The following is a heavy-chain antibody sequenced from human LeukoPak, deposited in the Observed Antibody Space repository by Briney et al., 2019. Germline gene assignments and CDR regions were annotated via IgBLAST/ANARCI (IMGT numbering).Heavy chain of an antibody. J-gene: IGHJ4*02. Sequence: GSSVKVSCKASGGTFSSYAITWVRQAPGKGLEWMGRFDPEDGETIYAQKFQGRVTMTADTSTDTVYMELSSLRSEDTAVYYCATEGKMVRGVYTDYRGQGTLVTVSS. V-gene: IGHV1-24*01. CDR2: FDPEDGET. CDR1: GGTFSSYA. CDR3: ATEGKMVRGVYTDY. D-gene: IGHD3-10*01.